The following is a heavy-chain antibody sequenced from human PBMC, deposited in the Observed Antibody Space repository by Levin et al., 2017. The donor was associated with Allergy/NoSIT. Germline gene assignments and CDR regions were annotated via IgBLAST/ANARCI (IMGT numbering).Heavy chain of an antibody. Sequence: SETLSLTCTVSGGSISNGGYYWSWIRQHPGKGLEWIGCIYYSGSTFYNPSLKSRLTISVDTSKNQFSLKLSSVTAADTAVYYCASYANDYGDYDYYYGMDVWGQGTTVTVSS. CDR2: IYYSGST. V-gene: IGHV4-31*03. CDR3: ASYANDYGDYDYYYGMDV. D-gene: IGHD4-17*01. CDR1: GGSISNGGYY. J-gene: IGHJ6*02.